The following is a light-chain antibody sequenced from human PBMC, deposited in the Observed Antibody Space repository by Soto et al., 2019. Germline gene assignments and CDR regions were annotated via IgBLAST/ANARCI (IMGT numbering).Light chain of an antibody. CDR2: VDS. CDR1: NIKSKS. V-gene: IGLV3-21*02. Sequence: SYELTQPPSVSVAPGQTARITCGGNNIKSKSVHWYQQRPGQAPVLVIYVDSDRPSGIPDRFSASTSGNTAALTISRVEAGDDADYYCQVWDTISDHYVFGSGTKVTVL. J-gene: IGLJ1*01. CDR3: QVWDTISDHYV.